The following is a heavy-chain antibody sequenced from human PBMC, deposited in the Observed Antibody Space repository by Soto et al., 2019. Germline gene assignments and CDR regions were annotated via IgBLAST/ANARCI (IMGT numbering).Heavy chain of an antibody. Sequence: SGPTLVNPTQTLTLTCTFSGFSLSTSGMRVSGIRQPPGKALEWLARIDWDDDKFYNTSLKTRLTISKDSSKNQVVLTMTNMDHVDTATYYCARMFHCSGGTCPFDYWGQGALVTVYS. D-gene: IGHD2-15*01. V-gene: IGHV2-70*04. J-gene: IGHJ4*02. CDR3: ARMFHCSGGTCPFDY. CDR1: GFSLSTSGMR. CDR2: IDWDDDK.